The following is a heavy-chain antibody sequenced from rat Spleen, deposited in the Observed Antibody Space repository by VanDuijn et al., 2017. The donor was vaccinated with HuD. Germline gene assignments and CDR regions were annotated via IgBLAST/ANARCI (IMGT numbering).Heavy chain of an antibody. D-gene: IGHD1-2*01. J-gene: IGHJ3*01. CDR1: GFTFSSFP. CDR3: TTRPYYSSLNWFPY. Sequence: EVQLVESDGGLVQPGGSLKLSCAASGFTFSSFPMAWVRQAPKKGLEWVASISSGGGGTYYPDSVKGRFTISRHNAKSTLYLQMDSLRSEDTATYYCTTRPYYSSLNWFPYWGQGTLVTVSS. CDR2: ISSGGGGT. V-gene: IGHV5-20*01.